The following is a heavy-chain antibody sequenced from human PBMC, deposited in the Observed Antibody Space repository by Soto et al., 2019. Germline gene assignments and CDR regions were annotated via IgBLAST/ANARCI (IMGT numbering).Heavy chain of an antibody. V-gene: IGHV4-59*01. J-gene: IGHJ4*02. CDR2: VYSSGYT. D-gene: IGHD3-22*01. Sequence: SETLSLTCTVSGGSISSYYWNWIRQPPGKGLEWIGYVYSSGYTNYHPSLKTRVTMSVDTSKNQFSLTLSSVSAADTAVYYCARGSSNDRSFGFDYWGQGALVTVSS. CDR3: ARGSSNDRSFGFDY. CDR1: GGSISSYY.